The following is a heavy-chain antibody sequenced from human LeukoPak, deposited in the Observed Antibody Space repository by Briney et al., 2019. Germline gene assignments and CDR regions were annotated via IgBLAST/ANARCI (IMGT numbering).Heavy chain of an antibody. CDR2: IYYSGST. CDR1: ADSISSYY. V-gene: IGHV4-59*01. D-gene: IGHD4-17*01. Sequence: SETLSLTCTLSADSISSYYWSWIRQPPGEGLEWIGYIYYSGSTNYNPSLKSRVTISVATSKTQFSLKLSSVTAADTAVYYCARELTDGDYVYFDYWGQGTLVTVSS. CDR3: ARELTDGDYVYFDY. J-gene: IGHJ4*02.